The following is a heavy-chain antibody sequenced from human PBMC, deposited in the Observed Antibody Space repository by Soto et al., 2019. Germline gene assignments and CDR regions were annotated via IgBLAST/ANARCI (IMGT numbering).Heavy chain of an antibody. V-gene: IGHV3-21*01. CDR1: GFTFSSYS. CDR2: ISSSSSYI. J-gene: IGHJ4*02. Sequence: GGSLRLSCAASGFTFSSYSMNWVRQAPGKGLEWVSSISSSSSYIYYADSVKGRFTISRDNDKNSLYLQMNSLRAEDTAVYYWARGATYYYDSSGYYYFDYWGQGTLVTVSS. D-gene: IGHD3-22*01. CDR3: ARGATYYYDSSGYYYFDY.